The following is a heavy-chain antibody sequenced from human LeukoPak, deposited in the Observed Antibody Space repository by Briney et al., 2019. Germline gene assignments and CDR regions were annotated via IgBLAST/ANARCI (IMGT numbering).Heavy chain of an antibody. CDR3: ARLDQLIVDYWYFDL. CDR2: TTRYGNT. Sequence: SETLSLTCGVSGGPVSGYYWSWLRQSPGKGLEWIGETTRYGNTNYNPSLKSRVIISKDTSKSQISLTLISLTAADTAVYFCARLDQLIVDYWYFDLWGRGTQVTVSS. D-gene: IGHD2-21*01. CDR1: GGPVSGYY. J-gene: IGHJ2*01. V-gene: IGHV4-34*01.